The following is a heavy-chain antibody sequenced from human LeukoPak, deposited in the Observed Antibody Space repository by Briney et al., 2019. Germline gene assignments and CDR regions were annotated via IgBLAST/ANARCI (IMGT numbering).Heavy chain of an antibody. CDR2: IIPIFGTA. J-gene: IGHJ4*02. Sequence: SVKVSCKASGGTFSSYAISWVRQAPGQGLEWMGGIIPIFGTANYGQKFQGRVTITTDESTSTAYMELSSLRSEDTAVYYCARDVTTVGPLDSWGQGTLVTVSS. D-gene: IGHD4-23*01. CDR1: GGTFSSYA. CDR3: ARDVTTVGPLDS. V-gene: IGHV1-69*05.